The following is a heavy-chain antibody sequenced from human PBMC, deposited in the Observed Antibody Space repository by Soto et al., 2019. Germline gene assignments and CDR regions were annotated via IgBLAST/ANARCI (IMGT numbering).Heavy chain of an antibody. CDR2: ISYDGSNA. CDR3: ARDGGGFGELLLNSYDAFDL. V-gene: IGHV3-30*04. J-gene: IGHJ3*01. D-gene: IGHD3-10*01. Sequence: PVGSLRLSCTASGFSFSTYAMYWVRQAPGKGLEWVAIISYDGSNAQYADSVKGRFTVARDNSKNTLYLQMHSLTAEDTAVYYCARDGGGFGELLLNSYDAFDLWGQGKLVTVSS. CDR1: GFSFSTYA.